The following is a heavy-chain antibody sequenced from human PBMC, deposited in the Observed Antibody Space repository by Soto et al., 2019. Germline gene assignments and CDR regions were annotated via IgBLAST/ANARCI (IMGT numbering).Heavy chain of an antibody. V-gene: IGHV3-48*02. CDR3: ARDRGSSGMFELDV. D-gene: IGHD6-19*01. CDR1: QFPFDVYS. J-gene: IGHJ3*01. CDR2: IRHTTSAT. Sequence: GQLVESGGDFVQPGESLRLSCVASQFPFDVYSMHWVRQAPGKGLEWVSYIRHTTSATFYADAVKGRFTISRDNRKNSLFLQRNSLRDDDTGVYFCARDRGSSGMFELDVWGPGTLVTVSS.